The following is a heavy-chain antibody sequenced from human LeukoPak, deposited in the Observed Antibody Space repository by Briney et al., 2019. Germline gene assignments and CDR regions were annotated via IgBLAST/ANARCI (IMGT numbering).Heavy chain of an antibody. V-gene: IGHV4-59*01. CDR2: IYYSGST. Sequence: SETLSLTCTVSGGSISSYYWSWIRQPPGKGLEWIGYIYYSGSTNYNPSLKSRVTISVDTSKNQFSLKLSSVTAADTAVYYCARDMRSSGYFAYFDYWGQGTLGTVSS. CDR3: ARDMRSSGYFAYFDY. J-gene: IGHJ4*02. CDR1: GGSISSYY. D-gene: IGHD3-22*01.